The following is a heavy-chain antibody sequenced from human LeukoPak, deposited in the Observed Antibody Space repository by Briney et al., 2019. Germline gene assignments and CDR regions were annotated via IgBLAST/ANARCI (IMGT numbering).Heavy chain of an antibody. CDR2: IHTNGRI. D-gene: IGHD5-24*01. CDR1: GDSISSYY. Sequence: SETLSLTCTVFGDSISSYYWSWIRQAAGKGLEWIGRIHTNGRIDYNPSLKSRVSMSIDTSKTRFSLKVTSVTAADTAVYYCARVQLPDVTGAFDIWGQGTMVTVSS. J-gene: IGHJ3*02. CDR3: ARVQLPDVTGAFDI. V-gene: IGHV4-4*07.